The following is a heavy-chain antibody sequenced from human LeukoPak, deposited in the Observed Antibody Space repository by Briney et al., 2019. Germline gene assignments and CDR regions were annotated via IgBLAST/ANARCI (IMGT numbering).Heavy chain of an antibody. CDR3: ARGGPYYDILTGYTPFDI. CDR1: GYTFTSYG. CDR2: ISAYNGNT. D-gene: IGHD3-9*01. J-gene: IGHJ3*02. Sequence: ASVTVSRKASGYTFTSYGISWVRQAPGQGLEWMGWISAYNGNTNYAQKLQGRVTMTTDTSTSTAYMELRSLRSDDTAVYYCARGGPYYDILTGYTPFDIWGQGTMVTVSS. V-gene: IGHV1-18*01.